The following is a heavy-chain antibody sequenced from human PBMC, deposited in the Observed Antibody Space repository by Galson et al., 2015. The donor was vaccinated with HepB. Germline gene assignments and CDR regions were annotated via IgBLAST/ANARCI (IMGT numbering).Heavy chain of an antibody. V-gene: IGHV1-69*06. CDR3: ARGVAAANLYYYYYYGMDV. CDR2: IIPIFGTA. J-gene: IGHJ6*02. Sequence: SVKVSCKASGGTFSSYAISWARQAPGQGLEWMGGIIPIFGTANYSQKFQGRVTITADKSTSTAYMELSSLRSEDTAAYYCARGVAAANLYYYYYYGMDVWGQGTTVTVSS. CDR1: GGTFSSYA. D-gene: IGHD6-13*01.